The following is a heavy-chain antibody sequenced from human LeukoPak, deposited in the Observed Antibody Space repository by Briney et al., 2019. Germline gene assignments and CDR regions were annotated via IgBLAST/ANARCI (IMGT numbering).Heavy chain of an antibody. D-gene: IGHD6-13*01. J-gene: IGHJ4*02. V-gene: IGHV5-51*01. CDR1: GYSFTSYW. CDR2: IYPGDSGT. CDR3: ARRSGYSSSWAPPDY. Sequence: GESLKISCKGSGYSFTSYWIGWVRQMPGKGLEWMGIIYPGDSGTRYSPSFQGQVTISADKSISTAYLQWSSLKASDTAMYYCARRSGYSSSWAPPDYWGQGTLVTVSS.